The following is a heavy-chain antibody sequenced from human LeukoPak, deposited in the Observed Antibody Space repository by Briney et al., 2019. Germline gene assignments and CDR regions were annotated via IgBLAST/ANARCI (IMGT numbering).Heavy chain of an antibody. V-gene: IGHV3-30*18. CDR1: GFTFSSYG. CDR3: AKDRHPWVHCSGGSCYSEYFQH. CDR2: ISYDGSNK. D-gene: IGHD2-15*01. J-gene: IGHJ1*01. Sequence: GGSLRLSCAASGFTFSSYGMHWVRQAPGKGLEWVAVISYDGSNKYYADSVKGRFTTSRDNSNNTLYLQMNSLRAEDTAVYYCAKDRHPWVHCSGGSCYSEYFQHWGQGTLVTVSS.